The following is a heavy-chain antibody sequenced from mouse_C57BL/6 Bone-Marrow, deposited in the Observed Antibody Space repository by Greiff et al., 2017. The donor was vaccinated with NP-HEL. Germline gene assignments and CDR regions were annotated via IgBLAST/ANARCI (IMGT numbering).Heavy chain of an antibody. D-gene: IGHD2-5*01. CDR2: IYPGSGST. V-gene: IGHV1-55*01. Sequence: QVQLQQSGAELVKPGASVKMSCKASGYTFTSYWITWVKQRPGQGLEWIGDIYPGSGSTNYNEKFKSKATLTVDTSSSTAYMQLSSLTSEDSAVYYCASYSNFLYYAMDYWGQGTSVTVSS. J-gene: IGHJ4*01. CDR1: GYTFTSYW. CDR3: ASYSNFLYYAMDY.